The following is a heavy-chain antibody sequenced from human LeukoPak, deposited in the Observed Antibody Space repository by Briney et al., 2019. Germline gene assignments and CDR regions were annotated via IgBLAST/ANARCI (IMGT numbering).Heavy chain of an antibody. D-gene: IGHD3-22*01. CDR1: GFAFSNYA. Sequence: GGSLRLSCAASGFAFSNYAMTWVRQAPGKGLEWVSAISGSSGDTFYVGSVKGRFTISRDNSKNTLYLQMNSLRAEDTAVYFCAELPWVHYYDGSGYHRAFDSWGQGTLATVSS. V-gene: IGHV3-23*01. J-gene: IGHJ4*02. CDR2: ISGSSGDT. CDR3: AELPWVHYYDGSGYHRAFDS.